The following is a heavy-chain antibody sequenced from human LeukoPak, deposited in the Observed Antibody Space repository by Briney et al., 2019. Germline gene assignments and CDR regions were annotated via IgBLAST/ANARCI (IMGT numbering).Heavy chain of an antibody. CDR2: ISAYNGNT. J-gene: IGHJ4*02. CDR1: GYTFTSYD. D-gene: IGHD2-21*02. Sequence: ASVKVSCKASGYTFTSYDISWVRQAPGQGLEWMGWISAYNGNTNYAQKLQGRVTITRDTSASTAYMELSSLRSEDMAVYYCARDSPPSCGGDCYSDYWGQGTLVTVSS. V-gene: IGHV1-18*03. CDR3: ARDSPPSCGGDCYSDY.